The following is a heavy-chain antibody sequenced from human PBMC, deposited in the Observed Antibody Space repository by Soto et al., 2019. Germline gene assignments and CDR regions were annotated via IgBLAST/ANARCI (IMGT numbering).Heavy chain of an antibody. Sequence: QVQLVESGGGVVQPGTSLRLSCVATAFTFSNYGIHWVRQAPGRGLEWVAVIWHDGSQKYLADSVRGRFTISRDNSKNTVYLQMNSLRAEDTAVYYCEGRDDPFHVWGQGTMVTVSS. J-gene: IGHJ3*01. CDR3: EGRDDPFHV. CDR1: AFTFSNYG. V-gene: IGHV3-33*01. CDR2: IWHDGSQK.